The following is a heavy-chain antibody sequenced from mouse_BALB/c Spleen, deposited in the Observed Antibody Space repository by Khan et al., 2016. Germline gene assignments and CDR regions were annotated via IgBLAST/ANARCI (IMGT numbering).Heavy chain of an antibody. CDR3: APNWDFDY. V-gene: IGHV1S136*01. Sequence: QLQQSGPELVKPGASVKMSCKASGYTFTSYVMHWVKQKPGQGLEWIGYINPYNDGTEYNEKFKGTATLTSDESASTAYMELSSLTSEDSAVYYCAPNWDFDYWGQGTTLTVSS. D-gene: IGHD4-1*01. J-gene: IGHJ2*01. CDR2: INPYNDGT. CDR1: GYTFTSYV.